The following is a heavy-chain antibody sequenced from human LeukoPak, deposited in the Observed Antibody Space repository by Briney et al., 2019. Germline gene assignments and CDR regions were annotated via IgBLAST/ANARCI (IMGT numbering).Heavy chain of an antibody. J-gene: IGHJ5*02. V-gene: IGHV4-59*01. CDR2: IYYSGST. CDR3: ARSSNPFWFDP. CDR1: GGSISSYY. D-gene: IGHD4-11*01. Sequence: SETLSLTCTVSGGSISSYYWSWIRQPPGKGLEWIGYIYYSGSTNYNPSLKSRVTISVDTSKSQFSLKLKSVTAADTAVYYCARSSNPFWFDPWGQGTLVTVSS.